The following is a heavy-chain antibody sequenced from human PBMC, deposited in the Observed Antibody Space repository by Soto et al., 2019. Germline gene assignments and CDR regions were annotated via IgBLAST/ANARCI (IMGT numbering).Heavy chain of an antibody. Sequence: AASVKVSCKACGYTFTSYGISWVRQAPGQGLEWMGWISAYNGNTNYAQKLQGRVTMTTDTSASTAYMELSSLRSEDTAVYYCARDFPWRYGSGSYQYYYYMDVWGKGTTVTVSS. D-gene: IGHD3-10*01. J-gene: IGHJ6*03. CDR2: ISAYNGNT. CDR3: ARDFPWRYGSGSYQYYYYMDV. CDR1: GYTFTSYG. V-gene: IGHV1-18*01.